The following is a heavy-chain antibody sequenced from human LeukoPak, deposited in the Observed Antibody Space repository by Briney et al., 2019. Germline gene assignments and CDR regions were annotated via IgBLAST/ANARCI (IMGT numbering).Heavy chain of an antibody. J-gene: IGHJ4*02. D-gene: IGHD3-10*01. Sequence: GGSLRLSCAASGFTFSTYAMSWVRQAPGKGLEWVSVISGSGGTTYCADSVKGRFTISRDNSKNTLYLQMNSLRAEDTAVYYCARDRRYYGSGSYDYWGQGTLVTVSS. CDR2: ISGSGGTT. V-gene: IGHV3-23*01. CDR1: GFTFSTYA. CDR3: ARDRRYYGSGSYDY.